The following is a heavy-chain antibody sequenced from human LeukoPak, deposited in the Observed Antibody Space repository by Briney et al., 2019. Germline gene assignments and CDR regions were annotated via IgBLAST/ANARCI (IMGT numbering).Heavy chain of an antibody. V-gene: IGHV3-30*04. J-gene: IGHJ5*02. Sequence: GRSLRLSCVVSGFTFSNYAMHWVRQAPGKGLEWVAGVSYDGIKKYYADSVKGRFTISRDNSKNTLYLQMNSLRADDTAVYYCARGSYRSGWYSWFDPWGQGTLVTVSS. CDR2: VSYDGIKK. CDR1: GFTFSNYA. CDR3: ARGSYRSGWYSWFDP. D-gene: IGHD6-19*01.